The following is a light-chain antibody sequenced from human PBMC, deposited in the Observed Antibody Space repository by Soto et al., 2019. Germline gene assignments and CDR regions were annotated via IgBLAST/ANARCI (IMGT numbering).Light chain of an antibody. Sequence: EIVMTQSPATLSVSPGERATLSCRASQTVSSNLAWYQQKPGQPPRLLIYGASTRATGIPARFSGSGSGTEFTLTISSLLSEDFAVYYCQQYNNWPPYTFGQGTKLEIK. J-gene: IGKJ2*01. CDR2: GAS. V-gene: IGKV3D-15*01. CDR3: QQYNNWPPYT. CDR1: QTVSSN.